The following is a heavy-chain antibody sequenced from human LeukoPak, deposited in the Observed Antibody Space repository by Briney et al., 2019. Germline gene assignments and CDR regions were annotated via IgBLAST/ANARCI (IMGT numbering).Heavy chain of an antibody. D-gene: IGHD3-22*01. CDR2: VNGDESIT. V-gene: IGHV3-74*01. J-gene: IGHJ4*02. CDR1: GLTFSNDW. Sequence: PGGSLRLSCVASGLTFSNDWMFWVGQAPGKGLVWVSRVNGDESITNYADSVKGRFTISRDNAKNTLYLQMNSLRADDTAVYYCARAIGGQQDYWGQGTLVTVSS. CDR3: ARAIGGQQDY.